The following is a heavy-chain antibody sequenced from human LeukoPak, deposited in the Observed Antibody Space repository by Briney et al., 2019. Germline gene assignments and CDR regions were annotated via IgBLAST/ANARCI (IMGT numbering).Heavy chain of an antibody. Sequence: PGGSLRLSCAASGFTFSNYGMHWVRQAPGKGLEWVSVISSDGSNKYYADSVKGRFTISRDNTKNTPYLQMNSLRAEDTAVFYCANENYYDSSGYLDNWGQGTLVTVSS. V-gene: IGHV3-30*18. CDR3: ANENYYDSSGYLDN. CDR1: GFTFSNYG. CDR2: ISSDGSNK. J-gene: IGHJ4*02. D-gene: IGHD3-22*01.